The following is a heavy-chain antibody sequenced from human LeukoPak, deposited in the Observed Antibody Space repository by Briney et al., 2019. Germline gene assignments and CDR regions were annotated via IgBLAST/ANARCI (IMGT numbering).Heavy chain of an antibody. CDR3: ARGLINQLGIYYYYYYMDV. CDR1: GGSFSGYY. D-gene: IGHD1-1*01. CDR2: INHSGST. V-gene: IGHV4-34*01. J-gene: IGHJ6*03. Sequence: PSETLSLTCAVYGGSFSGYYWSWIRQPPGKGLEWIGEINHSGSTNYNPSLKSRVTISVDTSKNQFSLKLSSVTAADTAVYYCARGLINQLGIYYYYYYMDVWGKGTTVTVSS.